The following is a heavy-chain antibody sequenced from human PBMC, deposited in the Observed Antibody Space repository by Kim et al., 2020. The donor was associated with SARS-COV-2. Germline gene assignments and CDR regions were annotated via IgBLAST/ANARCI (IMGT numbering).Heavy chain of an antibody. D-gene: IGHD3-10*01. V-gene: IGHV3-21*01. CDR1: GFTFSSYS. CDR3: ARDGEGVDRPYYYYYYGMDV. CDR2: ISSSSSYI. J-gene: IGHJ6*02. Sequence: GGSLRLSCAASGFTFSSYSMNWVRQAPGKGLEWVSSISSSSSYIYYADSVKGRFTISRDNAKNSLYLQMNSLRAEDMAVYYCARDGEGVDRPYYYYYYGMDVWGQGTTVTVSS.